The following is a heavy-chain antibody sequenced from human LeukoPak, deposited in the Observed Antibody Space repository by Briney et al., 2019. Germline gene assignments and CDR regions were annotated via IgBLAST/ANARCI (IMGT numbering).Heavy chain of an antibody. Sequence: PSETLSLTCTVSGGSISSYYCSWIRQPPGKGLEWIGYIYYSGSTNYNPSLKSRVTISVDTSKNQFSLKLSSVTAADTAVYYCARSGYSGSYWAEYFQHWGQGTLVTVSS. V-gene: IGHV4-59*01. CDR2: IYYSGST. CDR1: GGSISSYY. J-gene: IGHJ1*01. CDR3: ARSGYSGSYWAEYFQH. D-gene: IGHD1-26*01.